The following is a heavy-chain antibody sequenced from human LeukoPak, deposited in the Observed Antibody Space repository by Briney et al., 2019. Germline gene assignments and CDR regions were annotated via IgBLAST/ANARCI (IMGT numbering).Heavy chain of an antibody. CDR2: VSGSGGST. V-gene: IGHV3-23*01. D-gene: IGHD5-18*01. CDR3: AKGAASRGYTYVAN. Sequence: GGSLRLSCAASAFTFRSYAMIWVRQAPGKGLEWVSTVSGSGGSTYYVDSVKGRFTISRDNSNNTLYLQMNSLRAEDTAVYYCAKGAASRGYTYVANWGQGTLVSVSS. CDR1: AFTFRSYA. J-gene: IGHJ4*02.